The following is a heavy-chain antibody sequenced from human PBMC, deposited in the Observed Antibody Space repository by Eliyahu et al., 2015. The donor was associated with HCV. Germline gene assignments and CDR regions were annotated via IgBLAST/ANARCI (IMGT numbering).Heavy chain of an antibody. CDR2: IDSDGRST. D-gene: IGHD2-2*01. CDR3: ARKGYQAYYGMDV. Sequence: EVQLAESGGGLVQPGGSLRLSCAASGFTFNRYWMHWVRQAPGKGLVXVSRIDSDGRSTSYAESVKGRFTISRDNAKNTLYLQMNSLRVEDTAVYYCARKGYQAYYGMDVWGQGTTVTVSS. CDR1: GFTFNRYW. J-gene: IGHJ6*02. V-gene: IGHV3-74*01.